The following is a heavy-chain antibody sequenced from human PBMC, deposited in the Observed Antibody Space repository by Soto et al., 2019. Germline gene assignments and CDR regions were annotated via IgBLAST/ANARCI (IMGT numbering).Heavy chain of an antibody. D-gene: IGHD2-21*01. CDR3: ARQRTTVVNYPYFDR. CDR2: IYYSGRT. J-gene: IGHJ4*02. CDR1: GEYISSSSYY. V-gene: IGHV4-39*01. Sequence: SETLSRTCIDSGEYISSSSYYWGWIRQPPGKGLEWIGSIYYSGRTYYNPSFKSRVTISIDTSKNQFSLKLSSVTATDTAVYYCARQRTTVVNYPYFDRWGKGALV.